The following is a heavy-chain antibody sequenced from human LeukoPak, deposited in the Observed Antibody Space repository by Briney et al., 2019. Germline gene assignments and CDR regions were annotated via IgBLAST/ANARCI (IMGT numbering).Heavy chain of an antibody. V-gene: IGHV3-23*01. Sequence: GGSLRLSCAASGFTFSSYAMSWVRQAPGKGLEWVSVISGSGGSTYYADSVKGRFTISRDNSKNTLYLQMNSLRAEDTAVYYCAKDQGYSGSYLFDYWGQGTLVTVSS. J-gene: IGHJ4*02. CDR2: ISGSGGST. CDR1: GFTFSSYA. D-gene: IGHD1-26*01. CDR3: AKDQGYSGSYLFDY.